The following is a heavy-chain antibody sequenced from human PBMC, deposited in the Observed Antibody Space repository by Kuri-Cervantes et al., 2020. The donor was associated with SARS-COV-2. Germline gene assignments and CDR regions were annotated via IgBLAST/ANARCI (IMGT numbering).Heavy chain of an antibody. CDR2: IIPIFGTA. D-gene: IGHD5-18*01. J-gene: IGHJ4*02. CDR1: GGTFSSYA. V-gene: IGHV1-69*05. Sequence: SGKVSCKASGGTFSSYAISWVRQAPGQGLEWMGGIIPIFGTANYAQKLQGRVTMTTDTSTSTAYMELRSLRSDDTAVYYCARKRGYSYGDFDYWGQGTLVTVSS. CDR3: ARKRGYSYGDFDY.